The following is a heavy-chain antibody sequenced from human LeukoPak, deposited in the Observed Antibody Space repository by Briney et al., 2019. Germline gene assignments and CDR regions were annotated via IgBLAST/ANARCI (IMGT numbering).Heavy chain of an antibody. CDR2: INHSGST. CDR1: GGSISSYY. D-gene: IGHD3-9*01. CDR3: ARRLIRYFDWLSNRRWGAFDI. J-gene: IGHJ3*02. V-gene: IGHV4-34*01. Sequence: SETLSLTCTVSGGSISSYYWSWIRQPPGKGLEWIGEINHSGSTNYNPSPKSRVTISVDTSKNQFSLKLSSVTAADTAVYYCARRLIRYFDWLSNRRWGAFDIWGQGTMVTVSS.